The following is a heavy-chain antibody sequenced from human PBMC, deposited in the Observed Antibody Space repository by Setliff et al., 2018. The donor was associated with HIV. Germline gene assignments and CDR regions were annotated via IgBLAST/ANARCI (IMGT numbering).Heavy chain of an antibody. D-gene: IGHD1-7*01. Sequence: GESLKISCKGSGYNFTSFWIAWVRQMPGKGLEWMGIIYPADSDTRYSPSFQGQVTISADKSISTAFLQMNSLRTEDTAFYYCGKDGVITGTTYPDYWGQGTLVTVSS. CDR2: IYPADSDT. CDR3: GKDGVITGTTYPDY. V-gene: IGHV5-51*01. CDR1: GYNFTSFW. J-gene: IGHJ4*02.